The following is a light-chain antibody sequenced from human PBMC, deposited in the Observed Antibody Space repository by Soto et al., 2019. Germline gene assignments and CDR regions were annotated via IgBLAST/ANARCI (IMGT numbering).Light chain of an antibody. CDR3: MQGSYWPRT. CDR2: KVS. V-gene: IGKV2-30*01. Sequence: DVVMTQSPLSLPVTLGQPASISCRSSQNLVSTDGNTFLNWFHQRPGQSPRRLIYKVSIRDSGVPDRFSGSGSGTDFTLKISRVEAEDVGVYYCMQGSYWPRTFGQGTKVEIK. CDR1: QNLVSTDGNTF. J-gene: IGKJ1*01.